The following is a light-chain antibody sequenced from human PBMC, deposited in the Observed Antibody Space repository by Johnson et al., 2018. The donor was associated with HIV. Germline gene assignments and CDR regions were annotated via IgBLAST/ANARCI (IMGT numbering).Light chain of an antibody. CDR1: TSNIGNNY. Sequence: QPVLTQPPSVSAAPGQKVTISCSGSTSNIGNNYVSWYQQLPGTAPKLLIYDNNKRPSGIPDRFSGSKSGTSATLGITGLQTGDEADYYGGTWDSSLSANVFGTGTKVTVL. CDR2: DNN. J-gene: IGLJ1*01. CDR3: GTWDSSLSANV. V-gene: IGLV1-51*01.